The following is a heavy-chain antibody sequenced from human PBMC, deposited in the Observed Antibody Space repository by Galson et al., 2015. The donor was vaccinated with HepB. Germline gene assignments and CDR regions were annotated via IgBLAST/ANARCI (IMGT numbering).Heavy chain of an antibody. CDR2: IYSGGST. CDR3: ARADYYDSSGYYHPTDY. V-gene: IGHV3-66*01. J-gene: IGHJ4*02. Sequence: SLRLSCAASGFTVSSNYMSWVRQAPGKGLEWVSVIYSGGSTYYADSVKGRFTISRDNSKNTLYLQMNSLRAEDTAVYYCARADYYDSSGYYHPTDYWGQGTLVTVSS. D-gene: IGHD3-22*01. CDR1: GFTVSSNY.